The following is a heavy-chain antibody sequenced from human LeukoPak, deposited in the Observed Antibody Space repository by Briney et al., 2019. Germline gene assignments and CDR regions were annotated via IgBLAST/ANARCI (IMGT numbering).Heavy chain of an antibody. V-gene: IGHV3-23*01. CDR1: GFIFSTYA. CDR3: VRDWRSEASCRGDCLEY. CDR2: ISVSGTRT. J-gene: IGHJ4*02. Sequence: PGGSLRLSCTASGFIFSTYAMSWVLQAPGKGLEWVSSISVSGTRTYYADSVKGRFTVYRDNSKNTLYLQMNSLRAGDTAVFYCVRDWRSEASCRGDCLEYWGQGTLVSVSS. D-gene: IGHD2-21*02.